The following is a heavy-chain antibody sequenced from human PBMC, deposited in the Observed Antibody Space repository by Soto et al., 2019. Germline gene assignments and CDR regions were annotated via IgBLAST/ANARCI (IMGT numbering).Heavy chain of an antibody. D-gene: IGHD3-16*01. CDR3: ASVTFGGVVLAH. CDR1: AASFSKYY. V-gene: IGHV4-59*13. Sequence: SETLSLTCTVSAASFSKYYWTWIRQPPGKGLEWIGYIYFNGNTNYNPSLKRRVTISVDTSKKQISLNLTSVTDADTAVYFCASVTFGGVVLAHWGQGTLVTVSS. J-gene: IGHJ4*02. CDR2: IYFNGNT.